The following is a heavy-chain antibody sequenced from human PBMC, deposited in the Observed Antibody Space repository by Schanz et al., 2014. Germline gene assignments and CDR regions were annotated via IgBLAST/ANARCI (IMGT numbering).Heavy chain of an antibody. CDR1: GYTFTNYG. V-gene: IGHV1-18*01. CDR2: ISDYNGNT. J-gene: IGHJ6*02. CDR3: ARDNLVSSSWYNYYGMDV. Sequence: QVQLVQSGAEVKKPGASLKVSCKASGYTFTNYGISWVRQAPGQGLEWMGWISDYNGNTNYAQKLQGRVTMTTDTSTSTAYMELRSLSSDDTAVYYCARDNLVSSSWYNYYGMDVWGQGTTVTVSS. D-gene: IGHD6-13*01.